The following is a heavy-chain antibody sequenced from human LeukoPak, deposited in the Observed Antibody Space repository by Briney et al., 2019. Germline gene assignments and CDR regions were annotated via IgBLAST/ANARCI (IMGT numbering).Heavy chain of an antibody. CDR1: GGSISSSSYY. Sequence: SETLSLTCTVSGGSISSSSYYWGWIRQPPGKGLEWIGSIYHSGSTYYNPSLKSRVTISVDTSKNQFSLKLSSVTAADTAVYYCASGKPFYSSGWYYFDYWGQGTLVTVSS. D-gene: IGHD6-19*01. CDR2: IYHSGST. J-gene: IGHJ4*02. CDR3: ASGKPFYSSGWYYFDY. V-gene: IGHV4-39*07.